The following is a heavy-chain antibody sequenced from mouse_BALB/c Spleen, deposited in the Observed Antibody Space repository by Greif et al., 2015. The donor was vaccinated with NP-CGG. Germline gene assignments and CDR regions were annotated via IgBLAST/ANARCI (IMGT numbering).Heavy chain of an antibody. J-gene: IGHJ4*01. CDR2: IYPYNGGT. V-gene: IGHV1S29*02. D-gene: IGHD4-1*01. CDR3: ARGGDWDYAMDY. CDR1: GYTFTDYN. Sequence: EVQLQQSGPELVKPGASVKISCKASGYTFTDYNMHWVKQSHGKSLEWIGYIYPYNGGTGYNQKFKSKATLTVDNSSSTAYMELRSLTSEDSAVYYCARGGDWDYAMDYWGQGTSVTVSS.